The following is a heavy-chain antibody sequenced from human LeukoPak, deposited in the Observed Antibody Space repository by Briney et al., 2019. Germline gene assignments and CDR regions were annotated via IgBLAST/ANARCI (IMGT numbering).Heavy chain of an antibody. D-gene: IGHD2-2*01. V-gene: IGHV4-61*05. Sequence: SETLSLTCTVSGGSISSSSYYWGWIRQPPGKGLEWIGYIYYSGSTNYNPSLKSRVTISVDTSKNQFSLKLSSVTAADTAVYYCARVWPRYCSSTSCYAFDYWGQGTLVTVSS. CDR2: IYYSGST. J-gene: IGHJ4*02. CDR1: GGSISSSSYY. CDR3: ARVWPRYCSSTSCYAFDY.